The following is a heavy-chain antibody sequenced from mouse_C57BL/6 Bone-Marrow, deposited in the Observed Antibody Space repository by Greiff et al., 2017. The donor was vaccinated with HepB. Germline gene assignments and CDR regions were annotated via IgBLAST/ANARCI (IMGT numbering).Heavy chain of an antibody. CDR1: GFTFSDYG. V-gene: IGHV5-17*01. CDR2: ISSGSSTI. Sequence: EVKLVESGGGLVKPGGSLKLSCAASGFTFSDYGMHWVRQAPEKGLEWVAYISSGSSTIYYADTGKGRFTISRANGKNTLFLQMTSLRSEDTAMYYCARGYYYGSSPFAYWGQGTLVTVSA. J-gene: IGHJ3*01. CDR3: ARGYYYGSSPFAY. D-gene: IGHD1-1*01.